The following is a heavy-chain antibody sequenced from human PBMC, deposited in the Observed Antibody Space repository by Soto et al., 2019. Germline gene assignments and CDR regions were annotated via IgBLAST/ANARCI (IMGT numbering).Heavy chain of an antibody. CDR2: IYYSGST. CDR3: VRVGIAAAGIVGWFDP. CDR1: GGSISSSSYY. Sequence: PSETLSLTCTVSGGSISSSSYYWGWIRQPPGKGLEWIGCIYYSGSTYYNPSLKSRVTISVDTSKNQFSLKLSSVTAADTAVYYCVRVGIAAAGIVGWFDPWGQGTLVTVSS. D-gene: IGHD6-13*01. V-gene: IGHV4-39*07. J-gene: IGHJ5*02.